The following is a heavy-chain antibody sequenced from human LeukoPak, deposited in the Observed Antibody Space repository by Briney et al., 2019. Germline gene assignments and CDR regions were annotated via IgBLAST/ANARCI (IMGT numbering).Heavy chain of an antibody. CDR1: GFTFSSYA. CDR3: ARDPTYYYDSSGYYRYYYYYGMDV. J-gene: IGHJ6*02. D-gene: IGHD3-22*01. V-gene: IGHV3-30-3*01. CDR2: ISYDGSNK. Sequence: GGSLRLSCAASGFTFSSYAMHWVRQAPGKGLEWVAVISYDGSNKYYADSVKGRFTISRDNCKNTLYLQMNSLRAEDTAVYYCARDPTYYYDSSGYYRYYYYYGMDVWGQGTTVTVSS.